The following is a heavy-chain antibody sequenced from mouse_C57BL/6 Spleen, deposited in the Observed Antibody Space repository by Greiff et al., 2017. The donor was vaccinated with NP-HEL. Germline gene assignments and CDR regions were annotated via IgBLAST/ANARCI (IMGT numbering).Heavy chain of an antibody. J-gene: IGHJ2*01. CDR2: IHPNSGST. CDR1: GYTFTSYW. V-gene: IGHV1-64*01. CDR3: ARGAYYYGSSYVEYFDY. Sequence: VQLQQPGAELVKPGASVKLSCKASGYTFTSYWMHWVKQRPGQGLEWIEMIHPNSGSTNYNEKFKSKATLTVDKSSSTAYMQLSSLTSEDSAVYYWARGAYYYGSSYVEYFDYWGQGTTLTVSS. D-gene: IGHD1-1*01.